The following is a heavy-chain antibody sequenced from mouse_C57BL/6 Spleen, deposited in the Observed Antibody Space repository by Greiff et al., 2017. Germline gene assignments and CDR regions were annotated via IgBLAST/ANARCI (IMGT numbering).Heavy chain of an antibody. V-gene: IGHV2-5*01. CDR3: AKEGAAFYFDY. Sequence: QVQLKESGPGLVQPSQSLSITCPVSGFSLPSYGVNWVRQSPGKGLEWLGVIWRGGSKDYDAAFMSRLIITKDNAKSQFFFKMNSLQADDTTIYYCAKEGAAFYFDYWGQGTTLTVSS. CDR1: GFSLPSYG. CDR2: IWRGGSK. J-gene: IGHJ2*01.